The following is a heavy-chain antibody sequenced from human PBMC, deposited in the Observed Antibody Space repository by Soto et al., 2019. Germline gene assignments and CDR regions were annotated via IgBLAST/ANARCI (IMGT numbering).Heavy chain of an antibody. Sequence: SETLSLTCTVSGDSISSYFWTWIRQPPGKALEWIGYMFHSGRTNYNPSLTSRVTMSADTSNNQFSLTLTSVTAADTAVYYCAKAVKYYDSAGYDAFAVWGQGIMVTVSS. V-gene: IGHV4-59*01. J-gene: IGHJ3*01. D-gene: IGHD3-22*01. CDR3: AKAVKYYDSAGYDAFAV. CDR1: GDSISSYF. CDR2: MFHSGRT.